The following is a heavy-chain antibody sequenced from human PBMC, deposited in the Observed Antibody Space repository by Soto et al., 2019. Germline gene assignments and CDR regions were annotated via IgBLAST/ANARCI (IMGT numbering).Heavy chain of an antibody. CDR2: IWHDGNNK. CDR1: GXTFSNYG. V-gene: IGHV3-33*01. D-gene: IGHD1-26*01. Sequence: GSLRLSCAASGXTFSNYGMHWVRQAPGKGLEWVAIIWHDGNNKYYADSVRGRFIISRDNSKKRLYLQMNSLRAEHTAVSYCASDLVGASDSYGLDVWGQGTPGTVSS. J-gene: IGHJ6*02. CDR3: ASDLVGASDSYGLDV.